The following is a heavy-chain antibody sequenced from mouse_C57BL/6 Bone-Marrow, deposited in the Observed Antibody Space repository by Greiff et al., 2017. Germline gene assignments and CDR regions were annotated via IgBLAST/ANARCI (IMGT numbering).Heavy chain of an antibody. J-gene: IGHJ4*01. CDR3: ARVYGKHAMDY. CDR1: GFTFSSYA. Sequence: EVQLVESGGGLVKPGGSLKLSCAASGFTFSSYAMSWVRQTPEKRLEWVATISDGGSYTYYPDNVKGRFTISRDNAKNNLYLQMSHLKSEDTAMYYCARVYGKHAMDYWGQGTSVTVSS. CDR2: ISDGGSYT. D-gene: IGHD2-1*01. V-gene: IGHV5-4*01.